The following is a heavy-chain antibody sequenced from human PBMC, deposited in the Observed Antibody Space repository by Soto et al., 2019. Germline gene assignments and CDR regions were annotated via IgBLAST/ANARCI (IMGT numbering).Heavy chain of an antibody. J-gene: IGHJ6*02. CDR1: GYTFTSYD. Sequence: ASVKVSCKASGYTFTSYDINWVRQATGQGLEWMGWMNPNSGNTGYAQKFQGRVTMTRNTSISTAYMELSSLRSEDTAVYYCARGYTGYDYGDYYYYGMDVWGQGTTVTVSS. CDR3: ARGYTGYDYGDYYYYGMDV. D-gene: IGHD4-17*01. V-gene: IGHV1-8*01. CDR2: MNPNSGNT.